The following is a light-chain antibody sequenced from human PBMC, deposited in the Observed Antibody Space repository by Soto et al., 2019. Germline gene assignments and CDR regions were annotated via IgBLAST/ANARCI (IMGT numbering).Light chain of an antibody. Sequence: EIVLTQSPATLSLSPGQRATLSCRASQSVSSYLVWYQQKPGQAPRLLIYDASNRATGIPARFSGSGSGTDFTLTISSLEPEDFAVYYCQQRSNWPLLTFGGGNKVEIK. CDR2: DAS. V-gene: IGKV3-11*01. J-gene: IGKJ4*01. CDR3: QQRSNWPLLT. CDR1: QSVSSY.